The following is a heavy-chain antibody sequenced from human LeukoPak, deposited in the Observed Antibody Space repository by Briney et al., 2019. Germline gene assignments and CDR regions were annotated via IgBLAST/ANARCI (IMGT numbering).Heavy chain of an antibody. D-gene: IGHD3-9*01. CDR1: GFTFSTYG. CDR3: ARRNILTGQASDY. J-gene: IGHJ4*02. V-gene: IGHV3-48*01. CDR2: ISSSGATM. Sequence: QTGGSLRLSCAASGFTFSTYGMHWVRKTPGKGLEWISYISSSGATMHYADTVKGRFTISRDNARNSLYLQMDSLRAEDTAVYYCARRNILTGQASDYWGQGSLVTVSS.